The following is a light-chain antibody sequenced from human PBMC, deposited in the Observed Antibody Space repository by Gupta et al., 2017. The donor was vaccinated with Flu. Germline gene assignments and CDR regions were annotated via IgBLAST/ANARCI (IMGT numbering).Light chain of an antibody. CDR1: QSISSS. J-gene: IGKJ2*01. V-gene: IGKV1-5*03. CDR2: KAS. CDR3: QHYDSYPVT. Sequence: DIQMTQSPSTLSASVGDRVTITCRASQSISSSLAWYQQKAGKAPKLLIYKASTLESGVPSRFSGSGSGTEFTLTISGLQPDDFASYYCQHYDSYPVTFGSGTKPEIK.